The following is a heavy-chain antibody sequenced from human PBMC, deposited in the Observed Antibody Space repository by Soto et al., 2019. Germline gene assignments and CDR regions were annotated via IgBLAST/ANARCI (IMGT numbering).Heavy chain of an antibody. Sequence: SETLSLTCTVSGGSISSYYWSWIRQPPGKGLEWIGYIYYSGSTNYNPSLKSRVTISVNTSKNQLSRKLSSVTAADTAVYYCARQRLEAGDIHYYYYYMDVWGKGTTVTVSS. CDR1: GGSISSYY. J-gene: IGHJ6*03. D-gene: IGHD6-13*01. CDR2: IYYSGST. V-gene: IGHV4-59*08. CDR3: ARQRLEAGDIHYYYYYMDV.